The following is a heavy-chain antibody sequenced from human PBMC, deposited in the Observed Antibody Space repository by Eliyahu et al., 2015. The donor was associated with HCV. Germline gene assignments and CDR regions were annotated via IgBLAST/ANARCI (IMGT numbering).Heavy chain of an antibody. CDR1: GFTFSXSX. V-gene: IGHV3-21*06. Sequence: DVQLVESGGGLVAPGGSLXLSCEAFGFTFSXSXMNWXRQAPGKGLEWVSSISSTSTHIYYADSLKGRFIVSRDNAKNSLFLQINSLRGDDTAVYYCARDMRYFDWLLVGDALDLWGRGTMVTVSS. CDR3: ARDMRYFDWLLVGDALDL. D-gene: IGHD3-9*01. CDR2: ISSTSTHI. J-gene: IGHJ3*01.